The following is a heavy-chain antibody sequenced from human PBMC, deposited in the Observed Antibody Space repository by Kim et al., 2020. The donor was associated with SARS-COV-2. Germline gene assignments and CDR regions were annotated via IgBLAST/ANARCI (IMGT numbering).Heavy chain of an antibody. CDR1: GFTFSNAW. CDR3: TPGRELRY. V-gene: IGHV3-15*01. J-gene: IGHJ4*02. CDR2: IKSKTDGGTT. Sequence: GGSLRLSCAASGFTFSNAWMSWVRQAPGKGLEWVGHIKSKTDGGTTDYAAPVKGRFTISRDDSKNTLYLQMNSLKTEDTAVYYCTPGRELRYWGQGTLVTVSS. D-gene: IGHD1-26*01.